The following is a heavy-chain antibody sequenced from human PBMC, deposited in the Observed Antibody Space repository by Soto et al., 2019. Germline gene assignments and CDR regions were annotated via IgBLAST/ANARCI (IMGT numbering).Heavy chain of an antibody. J-gene: IGHJ6*02. D-gene: IGHD4-17*01. V-gene: IGHV4-34*01. CDR2: INHSGST. CDR1: GGSFSGYY. Sequence: SETLSLTCAVYGGSFSGYYWSWVRQPPGKGLEWIGEINHSGSTNYNPSLKSRVTISVDTSKNQFSLKLSSVTAADTAVYYCARGGTDYGDYEPYYYYGMDVWGQGTTVTVSS. CDR3: ARGGTDYGDYEPYYYYGMDV.